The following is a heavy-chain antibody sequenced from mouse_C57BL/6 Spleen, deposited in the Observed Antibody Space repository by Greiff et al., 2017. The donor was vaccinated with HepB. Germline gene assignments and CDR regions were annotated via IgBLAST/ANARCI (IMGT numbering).Heavy chain of an antibody. V-gene: IGHV1-63*01. CDR2: IYPGGGYT. CDR3: GRGGSSGSSFAY. J-gene: IGHJ3*01. D-gene: IGHD3-2*02. CDR1: GYTFTNYW. Sequence: VKLQESGAELVRPGTSVKMSCKASGYTFTNYWIGWAKQRPGHGLEWIGDIYPGGGYTNYNEKFKGKATLTADKSSSPAYMQFSSLTSEDSAIDYCGRGGSSGSSFAYWGQGTLVTVSA.